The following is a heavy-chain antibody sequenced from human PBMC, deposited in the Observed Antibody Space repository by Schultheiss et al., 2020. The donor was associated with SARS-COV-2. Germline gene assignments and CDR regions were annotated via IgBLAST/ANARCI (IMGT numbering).Heavy chain of an antibody. D-gene: IGHD5-24*01. V-gene: IGHV3-48*03. CDR2: ISSSGSTI. J-gene: IGHJ6*02. Sequence: GGSLRLSCAASGFTFSSYEMNWVRQAPGKGLDWVSYISSSGSTIYYADSVKGRFTISRDNAKNSLYLQMNSLRAEDTAVYYCARDLLPVEMTTIYYFYGMDVWGQGTTVTVSS. CDR1: GFTFSSYE. CDR3: ARDLLPVEMTTIYYFYGMDV.